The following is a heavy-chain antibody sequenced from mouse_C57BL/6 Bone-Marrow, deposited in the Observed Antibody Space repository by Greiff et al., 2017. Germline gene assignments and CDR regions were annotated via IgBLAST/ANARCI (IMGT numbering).Heavy chain of an antibody. Sequence: EVKVVESGGGLVQPGESLKLSCESNEYEFPSHDMSWVRKAPEKRLELVAAINSDGGSTYYPDTMERRFIISRDNTKKTLYLQRSSLRSEDTALYYCARRGQLRLLDYWGQGTTLTVSS. CDR2: INSDGGST. CDR3: ARRGQLRLLDY. V-gene: IGHV5-2*01. D-gene: IGHD3-2*02. CDR1: EYEFPSHD. J-gene: IGHJ2*01.